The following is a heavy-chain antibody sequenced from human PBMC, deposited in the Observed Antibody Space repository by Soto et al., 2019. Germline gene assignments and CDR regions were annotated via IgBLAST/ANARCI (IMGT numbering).Heavy chain of an antibody. D-gene: IGHD6-19*01. CDR3: ARRIAVAGTVNWFDP. V-gene: IGHV1-18*04. J-gene: IGHJ5*02. CDR1: GYTFTSYG. CDR2: ISAYNGNT. Sequence: SVKVCFKASGYTFTSYGISWVRQAPGQGLEWMGWISAYNGNTNYAQKLQGRVTMTTDTSTSTAYMELRSLRSDDTAVYYCARRIAVAGTVNWFDPWGQGTLVTVSS.